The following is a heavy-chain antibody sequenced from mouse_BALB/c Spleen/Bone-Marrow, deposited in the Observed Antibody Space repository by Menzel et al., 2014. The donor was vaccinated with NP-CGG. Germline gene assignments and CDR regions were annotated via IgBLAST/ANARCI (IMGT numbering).Heavy chain of an antibody. J-gene: IGHJ3*01. CDR1: GYTFTSYY. CDR3: TRGLRAWFAY. CDR2: INPSNGGT. Sequence: QVQLKQSGAELVKPGASVKLSCKASGYTFTSYYMYWVKQRPGQGLEWIGGINPSNGGTNFNEKFKSKAILTVDKSSSTAYMQLSSLTSEDSAVYYCTRGLRAWFAYWGQGTLVTVSA. V-gene: IGHV1S81*02. D-gene: IGHD3-1*01.